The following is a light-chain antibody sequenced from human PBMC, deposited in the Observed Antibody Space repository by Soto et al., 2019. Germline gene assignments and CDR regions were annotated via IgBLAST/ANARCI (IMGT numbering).Light chain of an antibody. J-gene: IGKJ1*01. V-gene: IGKV3-20*01. Sequence: VVVTQSPGTLSLSPVQRATLSCRASQTVSDNYFAWYQHKAGQAPRLLIYGISTRATGIPDRFSGRGSGTYFTLTISRLEPEDFAVYYCQQYGSSPWTFGQGTKVDIK. CDR2: GIS. CDR1: QTVSDNY. CDR3: QQYGSSPWT.